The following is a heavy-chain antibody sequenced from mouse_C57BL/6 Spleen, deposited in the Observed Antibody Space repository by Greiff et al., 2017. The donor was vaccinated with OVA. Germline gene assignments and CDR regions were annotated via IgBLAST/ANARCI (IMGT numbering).Heavy chain of an antibody. J-gene: IGHJ3*01. CDR1: GFNIKDYY. V-gene: IGHV14-2*01. D-gene: IGHD2-4*01. CDR3: ARNDYSAWFAY. Sequence: VQLQQSGAELVKPGASVKLSCTASGFNIKDYYMHWVKQRTEQGLEWIGRIDPEDGEPKYAPKFQGKATITADTSSNTAYLQLSSLTSEDTAVYYCARNDYSAWFAYWGQGTLVTVSA. CDR2: IDPEDGEP.